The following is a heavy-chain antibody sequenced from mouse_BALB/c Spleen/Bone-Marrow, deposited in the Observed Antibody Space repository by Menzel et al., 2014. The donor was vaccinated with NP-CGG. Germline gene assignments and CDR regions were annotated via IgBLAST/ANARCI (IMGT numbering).Heavy chain of an antibody. D-gene: IGHD3-3*01. J-gene: IGHJ2*01. Sequence: QVQLQQSGPELVKPGASVRISCKASGYTFTSYYIHWVKQRPGQGLEWIGWIHPGNVNTKYNEKFKGKATLTADKSSSTAYRHLSSLPSGASAVYFCAKEPIRGPDYWGQATPLTVSS. V-gene: IGHV1S56*01. CDR3: AKEPIRGPDY. CDR1: GYTFTSYY. CDR2: IHPGNVNT.